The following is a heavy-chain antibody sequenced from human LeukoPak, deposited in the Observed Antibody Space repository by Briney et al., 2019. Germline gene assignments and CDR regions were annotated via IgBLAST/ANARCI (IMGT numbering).Heavy chain of an antibody. CDR2: IYYSGST. Sequence: SETLSLTCTVSGGSISSYYWSWIRQPPGKGLEWIGYIYYSGSTNYNPSLKSRVTISVDTSKNQLSLKLSSVTAADTAVYYCARGVPVVAAYFDYWGQGTLVTVSS. J-gene: IGHJ4*02. D-gene: IGHD2-15*01. CDR3: ARGVPVVAAYFDY. V-gene: IGHV4-59*01. CDR1: GGSISSYY.